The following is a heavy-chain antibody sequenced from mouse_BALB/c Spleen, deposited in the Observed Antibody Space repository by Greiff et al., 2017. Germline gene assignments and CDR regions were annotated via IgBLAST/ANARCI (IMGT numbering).Heavy chain of an antibody. D-gene: IGHD1-1*01. CDR2: ISDGGSYT. CDR3: ARGDYGSPAY. J-gene: IGHJ3*01. Sequence: EVQLMESGGGLVKPGGSLKLSCAASGFTFSDYYMYWVRQTPEKRLEWVATISDGGSYTYYPDSVKGRFTISRDNAKNNLYLQMSSLKSEDTAMYYCARGDYGSPAYWGQGTLVTVSA. V-gene: IGHV5-4*02. CDR1: GFTFSDYY.